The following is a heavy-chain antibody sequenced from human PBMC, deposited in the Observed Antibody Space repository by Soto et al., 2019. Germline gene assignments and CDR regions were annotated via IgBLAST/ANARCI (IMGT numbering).Heavy chain of an antibody. J-gene: IGHJ6*02. CDR2: IFYIGST. V-gene: IGHV4-59*01. Sequence: SETLSLTCKVSGGSINNYYWHWIRQPPGKGLEWIGNIFYIGSTNYSPSVESRVSILVDTSKNQFSLTLRSVTAADTAVYYCARVDASSSFQFSFTGLDVWGQGTTVNVSS. D-gene: IGHD3-3*01. CDR1: GGSINNYY. CDR3: ARVDASSSFQFSFTGLDV.